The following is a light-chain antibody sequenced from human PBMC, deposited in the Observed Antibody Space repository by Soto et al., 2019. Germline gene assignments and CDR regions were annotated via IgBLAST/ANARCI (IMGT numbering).Light chain of an antibody. Sequence: SYELTQPPSMSVSPGQTATIACSGDKLGDKYVCWYQQKSGESPILVIYQDTKRPSGIPERFSGSNSGSTATLTIRGTQSIDEADYYCQAWDGGTVVFGGGTKLTVL. CDR3: QAWDGGTVV. CDR2: QDT. J-gene: IGLJ2*01. CDR1: KLGDKY. V-gene: IGLV3-1*01.